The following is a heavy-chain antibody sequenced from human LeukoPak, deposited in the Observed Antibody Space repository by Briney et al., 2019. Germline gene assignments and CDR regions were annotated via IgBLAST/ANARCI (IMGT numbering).Heavy chain of an antibody. Sequence: ASVKVSCKASGYTFTSHDISWVRQAPGQGLEWMGWINTNTGNPTYAQGFTGRFVFSLDTSVSTAYLQISSLKAEDTAVYYCASVYYDFWSGYSEDYYYYGMDVWGQGTTVTVSS. D-gene: IGHD3-3*01. CDR2: INTNTGNP. J-gene: IGHJ6*02. CDR3: ASVYYDFWSGYSEDYYYYGMDV. CDR1: GYTFTSHD. V-gene: IGHV7-4-1*02.